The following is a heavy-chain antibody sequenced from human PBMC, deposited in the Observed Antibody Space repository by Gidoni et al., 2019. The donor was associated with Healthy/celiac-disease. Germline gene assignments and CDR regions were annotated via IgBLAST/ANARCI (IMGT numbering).Heavy chain of an antibody. Sequence: EVQLVESGGGWVQHGGSRRLSCSASGFTFSSYAMHWVRQAPGKGLEYVSAISSNGGSTYYAASVTGRFTISRDNSKNTLYLQMSSLRAEDTAVYYCTIQLWPKTFDYWGQGTLVTVSS. V-gene: IGHV3-64D*06. CDR1: GFTFSSYA. CDR2: ISSNGGST. D-gene: IGHD5-18*01. CDR3: TIQLWPKTFDY. J-gene: IGHJ4*02.